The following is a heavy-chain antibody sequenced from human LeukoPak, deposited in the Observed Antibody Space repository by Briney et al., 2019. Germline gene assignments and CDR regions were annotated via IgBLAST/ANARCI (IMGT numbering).Heavy chain of an antibody. V-gene: IGHV1-18*01. Sequence: ASVKVSCKASGYTFTSYGISWVRQALGQGLEWMGWISAYNGNTNYAQKLQGRVTMTTDTSTSTAYMGLRSLRSDDTAVYYCARDRSITIFGVVMAYYYYGMDVWGQGTTVTVSS. J-gene: IGHJ6*02. CDR1: GYTFTSYG. CDR3: ARDRSITIFGVVMAYYYYGMDV. CDR2: ISAYNGNT. D-gene: IGHD3-3*01.